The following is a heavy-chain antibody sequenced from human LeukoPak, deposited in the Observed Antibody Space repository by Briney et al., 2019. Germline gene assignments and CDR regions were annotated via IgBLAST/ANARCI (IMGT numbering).Heavy chain of an antibody. Sequence: SPGGSLRLSCAASGFTFNDFSMSWIRHAPGKGLEWLAYISSTGSTIYYADSVRGRFTISRDKAKRSVYLQMDSLRVEDTAVYYCLRDLGSDSSGYYHYWGQGTLVIVSS. CDR3: LRDLGSDSSGYYHY. CDR1: GFTFNDFS. V-gene: IGHV3-11*01. D-gene: IGHD3-22*01. CDR2: ISSTGSTI. J-gene: IGHJ4*02.